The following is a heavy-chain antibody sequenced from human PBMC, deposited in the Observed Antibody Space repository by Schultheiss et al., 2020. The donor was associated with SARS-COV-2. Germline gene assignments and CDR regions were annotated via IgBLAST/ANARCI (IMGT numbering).Heavy chain of an antibody. CDR2: IYYSGST. V-gene: IGHV4-34*01. CDR1: GGSFSGYY. Sequence: SETLSLTCAVYGGSFSGYYWSWIRQPPGKGLEWIGYIYYSGSTYYNPSLKSRVTISVDTSKNQFSLKLSSVTAADTAVYYCARVYYDFWSGPATLDYWGQGTLVTVSS. CDR3: ARVYYDFWSGPATLDY. J-gene: IGHJ4*02. D-gene: IGHD3-3*01.